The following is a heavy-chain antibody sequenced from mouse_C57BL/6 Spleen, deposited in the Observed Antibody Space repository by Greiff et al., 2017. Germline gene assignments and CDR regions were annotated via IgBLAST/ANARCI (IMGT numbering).Heavy chain of an antibody. D-gene: IGHD2-4*01. CDR1: GFTFSSYG. CDR2: ISSGGSYT. J-gene: IGHJ3*01. CDR3: ARPFYDYGDGAWFAY. V-gene: IGHV5-6*01. Sequence: EVQGVESGGDLVKPGGSLKLSCAASGFTFSSYGMSWVRQTPDKRLEWVATISSGGSYTYYPDSVKGRFTISRDNAKNTLYLQMSSLKSEDTAMYYCARPFYDYGDGAWFAYWGQGTLVTVSA.